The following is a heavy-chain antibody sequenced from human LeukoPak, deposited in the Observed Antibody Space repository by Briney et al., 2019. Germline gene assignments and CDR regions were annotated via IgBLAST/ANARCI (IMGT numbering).Heavy chain of an antibody. CDR1: GFTFSNYV. Sequence: PGGSLRLSCAASGFTFSNYVLHWVRQAPGKGLEWVAFISYDGSSEFYADSVKGRFTISRDNSKNTLSLQMNSLSPEDTAVYYCAKRSGYGSGWYSADYWGQGTLVTVSS. V-gene: IGHV3-30*18. D-gene: IGHD6-19*01. J-gene: IGHJ4*02. CDR3: AKRSGYGSGWYSADY. CDR2: ISYDGSSE.